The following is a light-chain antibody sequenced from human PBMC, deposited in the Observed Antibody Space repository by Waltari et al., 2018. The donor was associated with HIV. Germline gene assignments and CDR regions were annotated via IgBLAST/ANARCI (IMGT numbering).Light chain of an antibody. CDR1: QTISTY. J-gene: IGKJ3*01. CDR3: QQSYSGLT. CDR2: AAS. Sequence: DIQMTQSPSSRSASLGDRVIITCRSSQTISTYVNWYQQKPGRAPNLLIYAASTLHDGVASRFSGSGSGTEFNLTINSLQVEDFAVYYCQQSYSGLTFGPGTKVDV. V-gene: IGKV1-39*01.